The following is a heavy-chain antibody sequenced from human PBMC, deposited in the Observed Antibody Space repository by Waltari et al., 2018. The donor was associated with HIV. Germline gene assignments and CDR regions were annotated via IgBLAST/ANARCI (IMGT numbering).Heavy chain of an antibody. CDR1: GLTLSIYW. V-gene: IGHV3-7*01. CDR3: ARDRHYDILTGSYFDY. CDR2: IKQDGSEK. J-gene: IGHJ4*02. Sequence: EVQLVESGGGLVQPGGSLRLSCAASGLTLSIYWMSWVRQAPGKGLEWVANIKQDGSEKYYVDSVKGRFTISRDNAKNSLYLQMNSLRAEDTAVYYCARDRHYDILTGSYFDYWGQGTLVTVSS. D-gene: IGHD3-9*01.